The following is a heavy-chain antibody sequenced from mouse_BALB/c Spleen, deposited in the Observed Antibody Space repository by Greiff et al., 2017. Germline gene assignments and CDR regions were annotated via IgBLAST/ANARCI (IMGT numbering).Heavy chain of an antibody. Sequence: EVQLQQSGAELVKPGASVKLSCTASGFNIKDTYMHWVKQRPEQGLEWIGRIDPANGNTKYDPKFQGKATITADTSSNTAYLQLSSLTSEDTAVYYCARGNYDYDPFAYWGQGTLVTVSA. J-gene: IGHJ3*01. CDR2: IDPANGNT. V-gene: IGHV14-3*02. CDR1: GFNIKDTY. D-gene: IGHD2-4*01. CDR3: ARGNYDYDPFAY.